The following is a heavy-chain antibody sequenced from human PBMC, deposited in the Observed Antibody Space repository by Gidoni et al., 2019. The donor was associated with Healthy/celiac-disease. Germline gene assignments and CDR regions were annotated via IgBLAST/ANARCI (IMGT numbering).Heavy chain of an antibody. D-gene: IGHD3-9*01. J-gene: IGHJ4*02. CDR2: ISSSSSYI. CDR1: GFTFSSSS. Sequence: EVQLVESGGGLVKPGGSLSLSCAASGFTFSSSSMNWVRQAPGKGLEWVSSISSSSSYIYYADSVKGRFTISRDNAKNSLYLQMNSLRAEDTAVYYCARGGYFDWLVIDYWGQGTLVTVSS. CDR3: ARGGYFDWLVIDY. V-gene: IGHV3-21*01.